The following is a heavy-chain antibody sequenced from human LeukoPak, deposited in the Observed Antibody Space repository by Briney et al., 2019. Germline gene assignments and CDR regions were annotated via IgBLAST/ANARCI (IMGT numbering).Heavy chain of an antibody. CDR2: ISGSSSDN. D-gene: IGHD3-3*02. CDR1: GFTFSDYY. CDR3: ARVNPISCGFYAY. J-gene: IGHJ4*02. V-gene: IGHV3-11*06. Sequence: GVSLRLSCAASGFTFSDYYMTWIRQAPGKWLEWVSYISGSSSDNNYADFVKGRFTISRDNAKNSLYLQMNSLRAEDTAVYYCARVNPISCGFYAYWGQGTPVTVSS.